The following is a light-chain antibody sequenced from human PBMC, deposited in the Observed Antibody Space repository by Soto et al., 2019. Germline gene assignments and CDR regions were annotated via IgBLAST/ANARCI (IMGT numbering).Light chain of an antibody. J-gene: IGKJ1*01. Sequence: DIVMTQSPLSLPVTPGESASISCRSSQSLRHSNGYNYLDWYLQKPGQSPQLLIYLSSIRAPGVPDRFSVSGSGTFLTLKISRVEGGEVWFCFCMQALQTSLTFGQGTTVEIK. CDR1: QSLRHSNGYNY. V-gene: IGKV2-28*01. CDR2: LSS. CDR3: MQALQTSLT.